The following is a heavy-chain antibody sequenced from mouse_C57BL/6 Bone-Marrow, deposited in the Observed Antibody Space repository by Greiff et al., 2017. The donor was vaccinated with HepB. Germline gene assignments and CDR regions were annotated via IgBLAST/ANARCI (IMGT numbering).Heavy chain of an antibody. J-gene: IGHJ2*01. CDR2: IDPSDSYT. V-gene: IGHV1-69*01. D-gene: IGHD2-4*01. CDR3: ARDYDYYFDY. Sequence: QVQLQQPGAELVMPGASVKLSCKASGYTFTSYWMHWVKQRPGQGLEWIGEIDPSDSYTNYNQKFKGKSTLTVDKSSSTAYMQLSSLTSEDSAVYYCARDYDYYFDYWGQGTTLTVYS. CDR1: GYTFTSYW.